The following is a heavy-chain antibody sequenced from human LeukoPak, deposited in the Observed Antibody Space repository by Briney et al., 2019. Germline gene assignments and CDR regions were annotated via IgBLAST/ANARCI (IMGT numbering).Heavy chain of an antibody. Sequence: GGSLRLSCAASGFSFSTYTMRWVRQAPGKGLEYVSGIASNGGNKDYANSVKGRFTISRDNSKNTVYLQMGSLRVEDMAVYYCAREYCTTNNCYNWGLGYWGQGTLVTVSS. J-gene: IGHJ4*02. CDR1: GFSFSTYT. D-gene: IGHD2-2*02. CDR3: AREYCTTNNCYNWGLGY. V-gene: IGHV3-64*01. CDR2: IASNGGNK.